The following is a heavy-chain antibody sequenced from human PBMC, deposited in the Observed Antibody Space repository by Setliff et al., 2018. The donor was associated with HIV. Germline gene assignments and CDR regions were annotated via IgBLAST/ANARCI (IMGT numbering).Heavy chain of an antibody. D-gene: IGHD3-22*01. CDR1: VYTFSDYY. V-gene: IGHV1-2*06. CDR2: INPNTGGT. CDR3: ASQFGAYDSSGYEHDAFNI. Sequence: ASVKVSCKASVYTFSDYYIHWVRQAPGQGFEWMGRINPNTGGTKFAQKFQGSVTMTRDTSISTAYMELRRLRSDDTAVYYCASQFGAYDSSGYEHDAFNIWGQGTMVTVSS. J-gene: IGHJ3*02.